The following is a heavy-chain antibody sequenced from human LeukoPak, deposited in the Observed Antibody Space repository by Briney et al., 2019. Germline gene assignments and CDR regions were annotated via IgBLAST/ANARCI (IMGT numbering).Heavy chain of an antibody. D-gene: IGHD5-18*01. CDR1: GYTFTAYF. V-gene: IGHV1-2*02. CDR2: VNPNSDGT. CDR3: AREARGYSYGIGY. J-gene: IGHJ4*02. Sequence: ASVKVSCKASGYTFTAYFMHWVRQAPGQGLEWMGWVNPNSDGTHYAQQFQGRVTMTRDTSISTAYMELTSLRSDDTAVYYCAREARGYSYGIGYWGQGTLVTVSS.